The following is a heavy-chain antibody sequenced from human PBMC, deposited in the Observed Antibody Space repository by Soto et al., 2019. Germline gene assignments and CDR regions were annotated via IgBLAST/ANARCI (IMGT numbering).Heavy chain of an antibody. D-gene: IGHD6-13*01. V-gene: IGHV3-11*01. J-gene: IGHJ4*02. Sequence: GGSLRLSCAASGFTFSDSYMSWIRQAPGKGLEWVSYISVSGSAIYYADSVKGRFTISRDNAKNSLYLQMNRLRAEDTAIYYCAREHIAAAGTGRFDYWGQGTLVTVSS. CDR1: GFTFSDSY. CDR3: AREHIAAAGTGRFDY. CDR2: ISVSGSAI.